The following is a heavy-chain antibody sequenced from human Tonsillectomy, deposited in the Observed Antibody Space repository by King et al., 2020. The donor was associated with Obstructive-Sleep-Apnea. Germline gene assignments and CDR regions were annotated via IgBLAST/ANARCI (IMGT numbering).Heavy chain of an antibody. CDR3: ARDMAFEPAKGYYGMNV. D-gene: IGHD3-10*01. CDR2: IRQDEGEK. CDR1: GFTFVKYW. V-gene: IGHV3-7*01. Sequence: DVQLVESGGDLVQPGGSLRLSCAASGFTFVKYWMTWVRQTPGKGLEWVANIRQDEGEKYYVDSVKGRFTISRDNARNSLFLQMNTLRVEDTAVYYCARDMAFEPAKGYYGMNVWGQGTTVTVSS. J-gene: IGHJ6*02.